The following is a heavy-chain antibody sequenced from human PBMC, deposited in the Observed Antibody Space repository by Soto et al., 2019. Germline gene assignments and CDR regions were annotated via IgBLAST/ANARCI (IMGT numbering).Heavy chain of an antibody. CDR3: ARDRRYSGYDSPWFDP. V-gene: IGHV4-34*01. D-gene: IGHD5-12*01. Sequence: PSETLSLTCAVYGGSFSGYYWSWIRQPPGKGLEWIGEINHSGSTNYNPSLKSRVTISVDTSKNQFSLKLSSVTAADTAVYYCARDRRYSGYDSPWFDPWGQGTLVTVSS. CDR2: INHSGST. CDR1: GGSFSGYY. J-gene: IGHJ5*02.